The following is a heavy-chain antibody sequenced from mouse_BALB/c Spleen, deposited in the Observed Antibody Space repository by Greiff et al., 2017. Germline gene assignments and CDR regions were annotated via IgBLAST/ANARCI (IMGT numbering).Heavy chain of an antibody. J-gene: IGHJ2*01. CDR1: GFSLTSYG. CDR2: IWSGGST. CDR3: ARNNNDGYYYYFDY. Sequence: QVQLQQSGPGLVQPSQSLSITCTVSGFSLTSYGVHWVRQSPGKGLEWLGVIWSGGSTDYNAAFISRLSISKDNSKSQVFFKMNSLQADDTAIYYCARNNNDGYYYYFDYWGQGTTLTVSS. V-gene: IGHV2-4-1*01. D-gene: IGHD2-3*01.